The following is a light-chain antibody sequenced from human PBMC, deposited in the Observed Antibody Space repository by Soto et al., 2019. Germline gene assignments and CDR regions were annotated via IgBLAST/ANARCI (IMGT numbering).Light chain of an antibody. Sequence: EIVMTQSPATLSVSPGERATLSCRASQSVSSKLAWYQQKPGQAPRLLIYAASARATGIPARFSGSGSGTDFTLTISSLQSEDFAVYYCQQYNNWPYTFGQGTKVDIK. CDR3: QQYNNWPYT. V-gene: IGKV3-15*01. J-gene: IGKJ2*01. CDR2: AAS. CDR1: QSVSSK.